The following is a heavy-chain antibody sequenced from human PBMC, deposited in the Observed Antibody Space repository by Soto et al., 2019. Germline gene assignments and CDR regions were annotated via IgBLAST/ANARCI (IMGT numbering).Heavy chain of an antibody. CDR3: ATIVGATLYYYDMDV. J-gene: IGHJ6*02. D-gene: IGHD1-26*01. CDR2: IIPIFGTA. Sequence: QVQLVQSGAEVKRPGSSVKVSCKPSGGTFSSYTFSWVRQAPGQGLEWVGGIIPIFGTAYYGQNFQGRVTITAAESTSTAYMELSSLRSEDTAVYYCATIVGATLYYYDMDVWGRGTTVTVSS. CDR1: GGTFSSYT. V-gene: IGHV1-69*01.